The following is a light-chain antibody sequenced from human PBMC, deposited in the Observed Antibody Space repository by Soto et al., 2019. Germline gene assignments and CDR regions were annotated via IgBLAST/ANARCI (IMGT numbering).Light chain of an antibody. CDR1: QSFSSSF. Sequence: EIVLTQSPGTLSLSPGERATLSCRASQSFSSSFLAWYQQKPGQAPRLLIYGASSRATGIPDSFSGSGSGTNFTLTISRLEPEDFAVYYCQQFLTFGGGTKVDI. V-gene: IGKV3-20*01. CDR2: GAS. CDR3: QQFLT. J-gene: IGKJ4*01.